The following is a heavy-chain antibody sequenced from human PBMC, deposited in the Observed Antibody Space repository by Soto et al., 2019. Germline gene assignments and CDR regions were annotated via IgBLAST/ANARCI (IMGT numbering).Heavy chain of an antibody. CDR2: ISWNSGSI. CDR3: AKDKGGIYYYFYMDV. Sequence: EVQLVESGGGLVQPGRSLRLSCAASGFTFDDYAMHWVRQAPGKGLEWVSGISWNSGSIGYADSVKGRFTISRDNAKNSLYLQMYSLRAEETALYYCAKDKGGIYYYFYMDVWGKGTAVTVSS. J-gene: IGHJ6*03. D-gene: IGHD6-13*01. V-gene: IGHV3-9*01. CDR1: GFTFDDYA.